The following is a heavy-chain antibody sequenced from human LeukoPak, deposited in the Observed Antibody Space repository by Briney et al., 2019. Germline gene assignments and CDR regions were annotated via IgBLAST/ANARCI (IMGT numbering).Heavy chain of an antibody. V-gene: IGHV4-59*01. Sequence: SETLSLTCTVSGGSISGYYWSWIRQPPGKGLEWIGYIYYSGSTNYNPSLKSRVTISVDTSKNQFSLKLSSVTAAGTAVYYCAREYSSSWYDYWGQGTLVTVSS. CDR3: AREYSSSWYDY. J-gene: IGHJ4*02. CDR2: IYYSGST. D-gene: IGHD6-13*01. CDR1: GGSISGYY.